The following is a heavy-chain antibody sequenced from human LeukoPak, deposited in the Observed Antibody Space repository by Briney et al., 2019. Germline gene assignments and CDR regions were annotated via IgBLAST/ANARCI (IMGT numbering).Heavy chain of an antibody. V-gene: IGHV7-4-1*02. CDR3: AGEVVGSAAAGGLYYYYYGMDV. D-gene: IGHD6-13*01. J-gene: IGHJ6*02. CDR1: GYTFTSYA. CDR2: INTNTGNP. Sequence: ASVKVSCKASGYTFTSYAMNWVRQAPGQGLEWMGWINTNTGNPTYAQGFTGRFVFSLDTSVSTAYLQISSLKAEDTAVYYCAGEVVGSAAAGGLYYYYYGMDVWGQGTTVTVSS.